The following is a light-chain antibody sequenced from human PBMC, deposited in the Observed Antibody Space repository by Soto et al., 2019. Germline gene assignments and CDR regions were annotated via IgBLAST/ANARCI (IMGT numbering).Light chain of an antibody. CDR2: EVS. CDR1: SGDVDSYNR. V-gene: IGLV2-18*02. CDR3: CSYAGSHTWV. Sequence: QSVLTQPRSVSGSPGQSVTSSCTGSSGDVDSYNRVSWYQQPPGTAPKLMIYEVSNRPSGVPDRFSGSKSGNTASLTISGLQAEDEADYYCCSYAGSHTWVFGTGTKVTV. J-gene: IGLJ1*01.